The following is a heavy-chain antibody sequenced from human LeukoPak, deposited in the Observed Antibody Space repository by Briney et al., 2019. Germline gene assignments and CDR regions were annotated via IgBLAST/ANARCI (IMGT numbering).Heavy chain of an antibody. CDR3: AKGVRIAVTWFDY. D-gene: IGHD6-19*01. CDR1: GFTFSSYG. CDR2: ISYDGSSK. J-gene: IGHJ4*02. Sequence: GGSLRLSCAASGFTFSSYGMHWVRQAPGKGLEWVAVISYDGSSKYYADSVKGRFTISRDNSKNTLYLQMNSLRAEDTAVYYCAKGVRIAVTWFDYWGQGTLVTVSS. V-gene: IGHV3-30*18.